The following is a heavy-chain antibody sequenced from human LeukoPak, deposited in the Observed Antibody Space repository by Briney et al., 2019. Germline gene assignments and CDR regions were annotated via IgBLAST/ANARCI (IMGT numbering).Heavy chain of an antibody. Sequence: GASVKVSCKASGYTFTGYYMHWVRQAPGQGLEWMGWINPNSGGTKYAQKFQGTATMTRDTSVSTAYMELSRLRSDDTAVYYCARSRGVGATNFDYWGQGTLVTVSS. J-gene: IGHJ4*02. CDR3: ARSRGVGATNFDY. D-gene: IGHD1-26*01. V-gene: IGHV1-2*02. CDR2: INPNSGGT. CDR1: GYTFTGYY.